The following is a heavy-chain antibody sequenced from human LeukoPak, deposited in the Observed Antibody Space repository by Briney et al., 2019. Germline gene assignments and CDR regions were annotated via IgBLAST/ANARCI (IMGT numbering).Heavy chain of an antibody. CDR2: ISWDSGSV. CDR1: GFTFSSYS. D-gene: IGHD6-19*01. Sequence: GSLRLSCAASGFTFSSYSMNWVRQAPGKGLEWVSGISWDSGSVAYAESVKGRFTISRDNAKNSLYLQMNSLRDEDTAVYYCARGSGWVFDYWGQGTLVTVSS. V-gene: IGHV3-48*02. J-gene: IGHJ4*02. CDR3: ARGSGWVFDY.